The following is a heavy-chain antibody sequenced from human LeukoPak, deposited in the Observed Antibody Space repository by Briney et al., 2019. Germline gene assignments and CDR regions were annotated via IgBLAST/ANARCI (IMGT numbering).Heavy chain of an antibody. CDR2: IDLSGGST. CDR1: GYTFTSYG. J-gene: IGHJ5*02. CDR3: ARAGSGWMFDP. Sequence: ASVKVSCKASGYTFTSYGISWVRQAPGQGLEWMGIIDLSGGSTRYTQKFQGRVTLTTDTSTSTVYMELSSLRSEDTAVYYCARAGSGWMFDPWGQGTLVTVSS. V-gene: IGHV1-46*01. D-gene: IGHD6-19*01.